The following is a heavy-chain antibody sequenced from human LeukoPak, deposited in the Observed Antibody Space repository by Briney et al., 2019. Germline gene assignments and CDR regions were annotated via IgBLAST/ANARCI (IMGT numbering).Heavy chain of an antibody. V-gene: IGHV4-34*01. CDR3: ARVSCGGGSCYHSRGWFDP. Sequence: SETLSLTCAVYGGSLSGYYWSWIRQPPGKGLEWIGEINHSGSTNYNPSLKSRVTISVDTSKNQFSLKLSSVTAADTAVYYCARVSCGGGSCYHSRGWFDPWGQGTLVTVSS. CDR2: INHSGST. CDR1: GGSLSGYY. D-gene: IGHD2-15*01. J-gene: IGHJ5*02.